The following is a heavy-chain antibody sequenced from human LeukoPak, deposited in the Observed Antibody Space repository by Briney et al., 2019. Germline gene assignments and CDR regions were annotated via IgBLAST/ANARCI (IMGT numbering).Heavy chain of an antibody. CDR3: IRDFLTVTTNDY. V-gene: IGHV3-74*01. D-gene: IGHD4-11*01. Sequence: PGGSLRLSCVVSGFSFSDYWMHWARKAPGKGLVWVSGIKTDGSDRRYADFVKGRFTISRDNAKNTLFLQMNSLRAEDTAVYYCIRDFLTVTTNDYWGQGTLVTVSS. CDR1: GFSFSDYW. J-gene: IGHJ4*02. CDR2: IKTDGSDR.